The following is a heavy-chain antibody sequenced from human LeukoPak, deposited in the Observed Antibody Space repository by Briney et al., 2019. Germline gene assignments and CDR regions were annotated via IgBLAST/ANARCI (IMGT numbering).Heavy chain of an antibody. J-gene: IGHJ4*02. D-gene: IGHD3-16*01. CDR2: IYSDGRT. V-gene: IGHV3-53*01. Sequence: GGSLRISCAASGFTVSNNYMTWVRQAPGKGLEWVSIIYSDGRTYYADSVKGRFNISRDNSKNTLYLQMNSLRAEDTAVYYCARDPGGFDFWGQGTLVTVSS. CDR3: ARDPGGFDF. CDR1: GFTVSNNY.